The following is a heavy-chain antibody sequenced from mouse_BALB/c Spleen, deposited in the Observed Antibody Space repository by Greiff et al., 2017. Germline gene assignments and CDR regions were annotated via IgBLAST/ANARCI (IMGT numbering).Heavy chain of an antibody. V-gene: IGHV2-9*02. D-gene: IGHD1-1*01. CDR1: GFSLTSYG. J-gene: IGHJ4*01. Sequence: VQLQQSGPGLVAPSQSLSITCTVSGFSLTSYGVHWVRQPPGKGLEWLGVIWAGGSTNYNSALMSRLSISKDNSKSQVFLKMNSLQTDDTAMYYCARGESIRSYYYAMDYWGQGTSVTVSS. CDR2: IWAGGST. CDR3: ARGESIRSYYYAMDY.